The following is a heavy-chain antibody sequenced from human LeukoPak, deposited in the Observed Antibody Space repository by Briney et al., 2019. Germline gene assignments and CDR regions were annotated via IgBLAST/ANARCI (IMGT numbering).Heavy chain of an antibody. D-gene: IGHD1-26*01. Sequence: SQTLSLTCTVSGGSISSGGYHWSWIRQHPGKGPEWIGYIHHGGSTYYNPSLKSRVSISVDTSMNQFSLNLTSVTAADTAIYFCARVVGDYFDYWGQGTLVTVSS. CDR2: IHHGGST. CDR3: ARVVGDYFDY. V-gene: IGHV4-31*03. CDR1: GGSISSGGYH. J-gene: IGHJ4*02.